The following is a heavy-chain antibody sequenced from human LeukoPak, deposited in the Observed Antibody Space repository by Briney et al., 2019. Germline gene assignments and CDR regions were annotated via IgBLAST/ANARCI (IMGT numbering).Heavy chain of an antibody. J-gene: IGHJ4*02. D-gene: IGHD5-24*01. V-gene: IGHV4-59*01. Sequence: PSETLSLTCTVSGASISSYYWSWIRQPPGKGLEWIGYNYYSGSSNYNPSLKSRVTISVDTSKNQFSLKLSSVTAADTAVYYCARYPFDGYNYYFDYWGQGTLVTVSS. CDR2: NYYSGSS. CDR1: GASISSYY. CDR3: ARYPFDGYNYYFDY.